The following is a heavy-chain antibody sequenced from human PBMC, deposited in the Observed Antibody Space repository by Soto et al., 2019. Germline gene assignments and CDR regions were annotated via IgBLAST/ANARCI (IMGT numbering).Heavy chain of an antibody. D-gene: IGHD4-4*01. J-gene: IGHJ6*03. CDR1: GGSISSYY. CDR3: ARGYSNYNFAYYYYMDV. Sequence: SETLSLTCTVSGGSISSYYWSWIRQPPGKGLEWIGYIYYSGSTYYNPSLKSRVTISVDTSKNQFSLKLSSVTAADTAVYYCARGYSNYNFAYYYYMDVWGKGTTVTVSS. CDR2: IYYSGST. V-gene: IGHV4-59*12.